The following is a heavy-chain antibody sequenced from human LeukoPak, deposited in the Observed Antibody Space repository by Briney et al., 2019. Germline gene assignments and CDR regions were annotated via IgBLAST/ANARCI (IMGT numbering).Heavy chain of an antibody. J-gene: IGHJ6*02. CDR1: GYSFTSYW. CDR2: IYPGDSDT. Sequence: GESLQISCKGSGYSFTSYWIGWVRQMPGKGLEWMGIIYPGDSDTRYSPSFQGQVTFSADKSITTAYLQWDSLKASDTAIYYCARLSCTSSSCSNYNGMDVWGQGTTVTVSS. D-gene: IGHD3-22*01. V-gene: IGHV5-51*01. CDR3: ARLSCTSSSCSNYNGMDV.